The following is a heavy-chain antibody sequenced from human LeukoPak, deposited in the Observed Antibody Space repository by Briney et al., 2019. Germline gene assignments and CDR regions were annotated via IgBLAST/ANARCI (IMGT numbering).Heavy chain of an antibody. J-gene: IGHJ3*02. CDR2: IYHSGST. CDR1: GYSISSGYY. CDR3: ARHAGDYYDSSGYYYVDAFDI. D-gene: IGHD3-22*01. V-gene: IGHV4-38-2*02. Sequence: SETLSLTCTVTGYSISSGYYWGWIRQPPGKGLEWIGSIYHSGSTYYNPSLKSRVTISVDTSKNQFSLKLSSVTAADTAVYYCARHAGDYYDSSGYYYVDAFDIWGQGTMVTVSS.